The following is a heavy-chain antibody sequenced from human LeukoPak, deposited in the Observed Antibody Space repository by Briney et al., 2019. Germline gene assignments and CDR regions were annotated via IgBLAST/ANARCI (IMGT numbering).Heavy chain of an antibody. CDR3: ARDRVGSGWPRPYYFEK. CDR1: GYTFTGYY. D-gene: IGHD6-19*01. V-gene: IGHV1-2*02. Sequence: GASVKVSCKASGYTFTGYYMHWVRQAPGQGLECMGWINPNSGATNYAQKFQGRVTMTRDTSISAAYMELSRLRSDDTAVYYCARDRVGSGWPRPYYFEKWGQGTLVTVSS. J-gene: IGHJ4*02. CDR2: INPNSGAT.